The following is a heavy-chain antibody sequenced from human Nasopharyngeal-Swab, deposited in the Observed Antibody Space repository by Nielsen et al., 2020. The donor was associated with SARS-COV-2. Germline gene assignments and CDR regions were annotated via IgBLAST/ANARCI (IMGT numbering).Heavy chain of an antibody. D-gene: IGHD3-10*01. J-gene: IGHJ4*02. CDR2: VIRNSGNK. Sequence: LRLSCAASVFTSENYAMHWVRPPPGKGLAWVSVVIRNSGNKGYAESVQVRFTISSTHAKNSLYLQMNGLTAEDTALLLRAKARRTGTYGFECFDYYRRGPFVSVSS. V-gene: IGHV3-9*02. CDR3: AKARRTGTYGFECFDY. CDR1: VFTSENYA.